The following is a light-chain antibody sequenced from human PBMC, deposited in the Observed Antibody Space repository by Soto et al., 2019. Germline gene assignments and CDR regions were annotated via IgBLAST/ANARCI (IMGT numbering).Light chain of an antibody. Sequence: EIVMAQSPANMSFSPGEKATLSCRASQSVGRTLACYQQKPGQVPKLLIYGASTRATSVPARFMGSGSGTEFTRSISSRPSEDVEVYYCQHSNYWPWTFGQGTNAEIK. CDR3: QHSNYWPWT. V-gene: IGKV3-15*01. CDR1: QSVGRT. J-gene: IGKJ1*01. CDR2: GAS.